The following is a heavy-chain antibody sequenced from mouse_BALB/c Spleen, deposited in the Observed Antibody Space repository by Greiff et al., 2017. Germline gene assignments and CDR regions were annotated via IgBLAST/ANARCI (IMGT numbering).Heavy chain of an antibody. CDR1: GFTFSSYT. Sequence: DVKLVESGGGLVKPGGSLKLSCAASGFTFSSYTMSWVRQTPEKRLEWVATISSGGSYTYYPDSVKGRFTISRDNAKNTLYLQMSSLKSEDTAMYYCTRTEGDYWGQGTSVTVSS. J-gene: IGHJ4*01. CDR3: TRTEGDY. CDR2: ISSGGSYT. V-gene: IGHV5-6-4*01.